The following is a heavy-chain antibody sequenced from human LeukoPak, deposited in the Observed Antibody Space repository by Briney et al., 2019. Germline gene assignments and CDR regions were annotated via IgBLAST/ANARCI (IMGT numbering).Heavy chain of an antibody. V-gene: IGHV4-4*09. Sequence: PPETLSLTCTVSGGSISSYYWSWIRQPPGKGLEWIGYIYTSGSTNYSPSLKSRVTISVDTSKNQFSLKLSSVTAADTAVYYCARLSRSNWFDPWGQGTLVTVSS. J-gene: IGHJ5*02. CDR1: GGSISSYY. CDR2: IYTSGST. D-gene: IGHD2/OR15-2a*01. CDR3: ARLSRSNWFDP.